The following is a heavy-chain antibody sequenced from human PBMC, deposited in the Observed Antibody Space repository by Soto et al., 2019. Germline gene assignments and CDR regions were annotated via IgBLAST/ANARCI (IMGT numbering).Heavy chain of an antibody. V-gene: IGHV3-23*01. Sequence: EVQLLESGGGLVQPGGSLRLSCAVSGFTFSNYAMSWVRQAPGKGLEWVSAISGSGNSTNYADSVKGRFTISRDNSKNTVYLQMNSLRAEDTAVYYCAIDVWELLRGFDPWGQGTLVTVSS. CDR3: AIDVWELLRGFDP. CDR1: GFTFSNYA. J-gene: IGHJ5*02. CDR2: ISGSGNST. D-gene: IGHD1-26*01.